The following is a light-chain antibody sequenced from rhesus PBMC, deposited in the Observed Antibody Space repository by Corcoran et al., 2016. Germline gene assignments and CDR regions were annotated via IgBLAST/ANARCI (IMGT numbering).Light chain of an antibody. CDR2: GAS. Sequence: DIQMTQSPSALSASVGDRVTISCRASQNIYSNLAWYQQKPGKAPKLLIHGASSLQTGIPSRFSGRESETEFTLTISSLQPEDSSTYYCPHYYDNPYSFGQGTKVEIK. V-gene: IGKV1S12*01. CDR3: PHYYDNPYS. CDR1: QNIYSN. J-gene: IGKJ2*01.